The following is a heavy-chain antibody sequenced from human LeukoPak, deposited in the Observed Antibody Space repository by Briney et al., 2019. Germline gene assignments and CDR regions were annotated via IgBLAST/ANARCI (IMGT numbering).Heavy chain of an antibody. J-gene: IGHJ4*02. V-gene: IGHV3-43*02. Sequence: GRSLRLSCAASGFTFDDYAMHWVRQVPGKGLEWVSLITGDGCSTYYADSAKGRFTISTDNIKNSLYLQMNSLRTEDTALYYCEKAPPSGSSWYIYYFDYWGQGTLVTVSS. CDR1: GFTFDDYA. CDR2: ITGDGCST. D-gene: IGHD6-13*01. CDR3: EKAPPSGSSWYIYYFDY.